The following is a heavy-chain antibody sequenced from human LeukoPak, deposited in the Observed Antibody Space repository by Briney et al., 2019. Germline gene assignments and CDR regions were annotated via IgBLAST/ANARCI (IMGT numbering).Heavy chain of an antibody. CDR1: GYTFTGYY. J-gene: IGHJ4*02. CDR3: ARGTDIVVVPAAVFDY. D-gene: IGHD2-2*01. CDR2: INPNSGGT. V-gene: IGHV1-2*02. Sequence: ASVKVSCKASGYTFTGYYMHWVRQAPGQGLEWMGWINPNSGGTNYAQKFQGRVTMTRDTSISTAYMELSRLRSDDTAVYYCARGTDIVVVPAAVFDYWGQGTLVTVSS.